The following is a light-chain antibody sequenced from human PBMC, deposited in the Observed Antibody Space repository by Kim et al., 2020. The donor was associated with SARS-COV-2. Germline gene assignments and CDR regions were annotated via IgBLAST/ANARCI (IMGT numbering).Light chain of an antibody. Sequence: ADAGDRGTRPCRASHGVSGWLNWYQQKPGKAPHLLIYRTSILQSEVPPRFSGSASGTDFTLTIDSLQPEDFATYYCQQSYDFPRTFGQGTKVDIK. CDR3: QQSYDFPRT. CDR2: RTS. J-gene: IGKJ1*01. V-gene: IGKV1-39*01. CDR1: HGVSGW.